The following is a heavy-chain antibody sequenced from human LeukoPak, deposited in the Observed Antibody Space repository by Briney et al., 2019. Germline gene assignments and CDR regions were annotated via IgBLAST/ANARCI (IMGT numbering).Heavy chain of an antibody. CDR1: GYTFTSYD. V-gene: IGHV1-8*01. CDR2: MNPNSGNT. CDR3: ARPGGYSYTFDP. D-gene: IGHD5-18*01. J-gene: IGHJ5*02. Sequence: ASVKVSCKASGYTFTSYDINRVRQPNAQGLERMGWMNPNSGNTGYAQKFQGRVSITRNTSISTAYMELSSLTAEDTAVYYCARPGGYSYTFDPWGQGTLVTVSS.